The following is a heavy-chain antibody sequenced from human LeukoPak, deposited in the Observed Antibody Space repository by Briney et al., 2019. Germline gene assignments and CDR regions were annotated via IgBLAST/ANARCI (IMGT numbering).Heavy chain of an antibody. CDR3: ARDKSEGDILTGGAYAFDI. V-gene: IGHV1-69*13. CDR1: GGTFSSYA. D-gene: IGHD3-9*01. J-gene: IGHJ3*02. Sequence: SVKVSCKASGGTFSSYAISWVRQAPGQGLEWMGGVIPIFGTANYAQKFQGRVTITADESTSTAYMELSSLRSEDTAVYYCARDKSEGDILTGGAYAFDIWGQGTMVTVSS. CDR2: VIPIFGTA.